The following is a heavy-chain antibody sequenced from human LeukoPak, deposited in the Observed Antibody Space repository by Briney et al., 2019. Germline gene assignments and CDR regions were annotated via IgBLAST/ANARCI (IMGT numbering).Heavy chain of an antibody. CDR1: GGSISSSSYY. J-gene: IGHJ4*02. D-gene: IGHD2/OR15-2a*01. CDR2: IYYSGST. CDR3: ARDLRFTYYFDY. Sequence: PSETLSLTCTVSGGSISSSSYYWGWIRQPPGKGLEWIGSIYYSGSTYYNPSLKSRVTISVDTSKNQFSLKLSSVTAADTAVYYCARDLRFTYYFDYWGQGTLVTVSS. V-gene: IGHV4-39*07.